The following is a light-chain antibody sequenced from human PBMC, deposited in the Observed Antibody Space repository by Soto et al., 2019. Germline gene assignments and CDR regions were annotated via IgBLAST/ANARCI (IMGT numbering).Light chain of an antibody. CDR3: QQSYSTPPS. V-gene: IGKV1-39*01. Sequence: DIQMTQTPSSLSASVGDRVTMTCRASQSISSYLNWYQQIPGKAPKLLIYAASSLQSGVPSRFSGSGSGTDFTLTISSLQPEDFATYYCQQSYSTPPSFGQGTKLEIK. CDR1: QSISSY. J-gene: IGKJ2*01. CDR2: AAS.